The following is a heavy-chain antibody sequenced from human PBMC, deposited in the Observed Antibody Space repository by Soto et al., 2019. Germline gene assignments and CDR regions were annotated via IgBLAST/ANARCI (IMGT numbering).Heavy chain of an antibody. V-gene: IGHV4-31*03. J-gene: IGHJ5*02. Sequence: PSETLSLTCTVSGVSISSVDYYWSWIRQHPGKGLEWIGYIYHRGTTYYNPSLKSRITTSIDTSKNQFSLKLSSVTAADTAVYYFAKSADIAVDSFDLWGPGTLVTLFS. CDR3: AKSADIAVDSFDL. D-gene: IGHD3-3*01. CDR2: IYHRGTT. CDR1: GVSISSVDYY.